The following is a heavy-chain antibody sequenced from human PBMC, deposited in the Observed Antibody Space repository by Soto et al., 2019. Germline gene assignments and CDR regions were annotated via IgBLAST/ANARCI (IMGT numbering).Heavy chain of an antibody. V-gene: IGHV3-33*01. D-gene: IGHD3-10*01. J-gene: IGHJ6*03. CDR1: EFTFSRHG. Sequence: QVQLVESGGGVVQPGRSLRLSCAASEFTFSRHGMHWVRQAPGKGLQWVGVLWSDGRKEVYADLVKGRFIISRDNSKNTLYLQMNSLRAEDTAVYYCARERTFGDNKHNYMDVWGTGITVTVSS. CDR3: ARERTFGDNKHNYMDV. CDR2: LWSDGRKE.